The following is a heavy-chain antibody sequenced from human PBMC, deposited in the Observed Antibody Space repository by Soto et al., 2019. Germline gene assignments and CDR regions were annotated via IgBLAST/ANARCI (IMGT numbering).Heavy chain of an antibody. J-gene: IGHJ4*02. CDR3: AKQSKWSSTSCYSGGSTCPLDC. CDR1: GFTFSTHA. CDR2: TSATGSTT. Sequence: GGSLRLSCAVSGFTFSTHAMSWVRQAPGKGLEWVSGTSATGSTTYYADSVKGQFTISRDNSKNTLYLQMNSLRAEDTAVYYCAKQSKWSSTSCYSGGSTCPLDCWRQGTLVTVSS. D-gene: IGHD2-2*02. V-gene: IGHV3-23*01.